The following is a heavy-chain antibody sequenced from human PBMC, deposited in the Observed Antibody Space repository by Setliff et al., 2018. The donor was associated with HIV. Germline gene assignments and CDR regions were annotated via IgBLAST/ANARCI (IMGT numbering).Heavy chain of an antibody. CDR3: TRDDPPGYCSSTTCPYLFDY. CDR2: VRSKAHGGTI. Sequence: GGSLRLSCTGSGFNFADYGISWFRQAPGKGLEWVSFVRSKAHGGTIEYAASVKGRFTISRDDSKTIAYLQMSGLKTEDTAVYFCTRDDPPGYCSSTTCPYLFDYWGRGTLVTVSS. D-gene: IGHD2-2*01. V-gene: IGHV3-49*03. J-gene: IGHJ4*02. CDR1: GFNFADYG.